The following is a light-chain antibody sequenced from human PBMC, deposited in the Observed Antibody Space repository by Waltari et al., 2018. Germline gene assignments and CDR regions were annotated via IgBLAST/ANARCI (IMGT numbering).Light chain of an antibody. J-gene: IGKJ1*01. Sequence: DIQMTQSPSTLSASVGERVTLTCRASQNIDRWLAWYQQKPGKAPKLLIYKTSSLESGVASRFSGSGYGTEFTLTISSLQPDDFATYYCQEYRTYRTFGQGTKGEIK. CDR2: KTS. CDR3: QEYRTYRT. V-gene: IGKV1-5*03. CDR1: QNIDRW.